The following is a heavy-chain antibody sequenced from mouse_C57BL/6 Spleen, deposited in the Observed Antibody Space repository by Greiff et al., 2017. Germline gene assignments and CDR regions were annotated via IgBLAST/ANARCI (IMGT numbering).Heavy chain of an antibody. CDR1: GYTFTDYN. D-gene: IGHD1-1*01. Sequence: EVQLQQPGPELVKPGASVKIPCKASGYTFTDYNMDWVKQSRGKSLEWIGDINPNNGGTIYNQKFKGKATLTVDKSSSTAYMELRSLTSEDTAVYYCARNPYYYGSSSFVYWGQGTTLTVSS. J-gene: IGHJ2*01. V-gene: IGHV1-18*01. CDR3: ARNPYYYGSSSFVY. CDR2: INPNNGGT.